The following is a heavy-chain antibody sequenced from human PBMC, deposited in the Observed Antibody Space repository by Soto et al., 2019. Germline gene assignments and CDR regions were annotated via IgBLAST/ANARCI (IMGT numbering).Heavy chain of an antibody. CDR3: ARDPRGRGYHSGQGHYYGLDV. CDR2: LIPMFGTS. V-gene: IGHV1-69*01. D-gene: IGHD5-18*01. Sequence: QVQLVQSGAQVQKPGSSVRVSCKASGDTFSSDFISWVRQAPGQGLEWMGGLIPMFGTSNYAQKFQGRVTITADESTNTAFLEVNSLTPEDTAIYFCARDPRGRGYHSGQGHYYGLDVWGQGTTVTVSS. CDR1: GDTFSSDF. J-gene: IGHJ6*02.